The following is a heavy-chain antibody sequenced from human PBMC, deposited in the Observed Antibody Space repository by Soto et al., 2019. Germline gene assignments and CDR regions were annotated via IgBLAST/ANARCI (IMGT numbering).Heavy chain of an antibody. J-gene: IGHJ4*02. V-gene: IGHV4-59*01. CDR3: ARTLTAIDY. D-gene: IGHD2-21*02. Sequence: QVQLQESGPGLVKAPETLSLTCTVSGGSIRGYYWSWIRQPPGKGLEWVGFIFYNGITNYNPSLKSRAIISLDRSKNQFSLKLRSVTAADTAVYYCARTLTAIDYWGQGTLVTASS. CDR2: IFYNGIT. CDR1: GGSIRGYY.